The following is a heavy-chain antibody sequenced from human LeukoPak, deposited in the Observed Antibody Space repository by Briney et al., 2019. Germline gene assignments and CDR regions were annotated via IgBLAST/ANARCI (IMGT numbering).Heavy chain of an antibody. CDR2: INDDGSDT. V-gene: IGHV3-74*01. J-gene: IGHJ4*02. CDR1: GFTFKLYW. CDR3: VRGGPSTWF. Sequence: GGSLRLSCAASGFTFKLYWMHWVRQVPGKGPVWVARINDDGSDTVYADSVKGRFTISGDDAKNMLFLQMNSLRGEDTAVYHCVRGGPSTWFWGQGTLVTVSS. D-gene: IGHD3-22*01.